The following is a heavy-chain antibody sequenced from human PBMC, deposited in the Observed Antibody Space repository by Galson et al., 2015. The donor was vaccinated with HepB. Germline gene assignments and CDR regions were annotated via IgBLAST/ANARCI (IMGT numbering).Heavy chain of an antibody. V-gene: IGHV4-4*02. CDR2: IYHSGST. Sequence: ETLSLTCAVSGGSISSSNWWSWVRQPPGKGLEWIGEIYHSGSTNYNPSLKSRVTISVDKSKNQFSLKLSSVTAADTAVYYCARGGLSRYAFEIWGQGAMLTAYS. J-gene: IGHJ3*02. CDR1: GGSISSSNW. CDR3: ARGGLSRYAFEI. D-gene: IGHD3-16*01.